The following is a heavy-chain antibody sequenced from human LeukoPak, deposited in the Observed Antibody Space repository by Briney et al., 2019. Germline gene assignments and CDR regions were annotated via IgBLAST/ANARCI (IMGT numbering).Heavy chain of an antibody. CDR2: ITNNGGNT. CDR3: EGVEIGGDACLTVVDM. Sequence: GGSLRLSCAASGFTFSSYAMHWVRQAPGKGLEYVSAITNNGGNTYYATSVKGRFTISRDNSKNTLYLQMGSLRADDTAVYYWEGVEIGGDACLTVVDMGAQGKRATVS. V-gene: IGHV3-64*01. J-gene: IGHJ3*02. D-gene: IGHD2-21*01. CDR1: GFTFSSYA.